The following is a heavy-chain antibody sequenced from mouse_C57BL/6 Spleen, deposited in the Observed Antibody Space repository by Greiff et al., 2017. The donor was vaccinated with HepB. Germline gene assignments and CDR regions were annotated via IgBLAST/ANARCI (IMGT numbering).Heavy chain of an antibody. D-gene: IGHD1-1*01. V-gene: IGHV14-1*01. CDR1: GFNIKDYY. Sequence: EVKLQESGAELVRPGASVKLSCTASGFNIKDYYMHWVKQRPEQGLEWIGRIDPEDGDTEYAPKFQGKATMTADTSSNTAYLQLSSLTSEDTAVYYCTQRGVRYPFAYWGQGTLVTVSA. CDR3: TQRGVRYPFAY. CDR2: IDPEDGDT. J-gene: IGHJ3*01.